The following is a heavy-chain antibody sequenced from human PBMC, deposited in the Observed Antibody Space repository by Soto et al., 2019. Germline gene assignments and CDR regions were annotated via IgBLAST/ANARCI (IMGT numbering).Heavy chain of an antibody. CDR2: ISDSGGST. V-gene: IGHV3-23*01. CDR1: GFTFNSYA. D-gene: IGHD1-26*01. J-gene: IGHJ4*02. CDR3: AKDQTPNRGTYYPCYYFDY. Sequence: PGGSLRLSCAASGFTFNSYAMNWVRQAPGKGLEWVSGISDSGGSTYYADSVKGRFTISRDNSKNTLYLQMNSLRAEDTAVYFCAKDQTPNRGTYYPCYYFDYWGLGTLVTVSS.